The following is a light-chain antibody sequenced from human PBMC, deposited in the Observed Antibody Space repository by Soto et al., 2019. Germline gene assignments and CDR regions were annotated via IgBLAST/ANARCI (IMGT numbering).Light chain of an antibody. Sequence: ERVMTQSPATLSASPGERVTLSCRASQSVASSVAWYQQKPGQAPRLILYGASTRATGFPARFSGSGSGTEFSLPISSLQSEDFAVYLCQQYHYWPITFGQGTRLDIK. J-gene: IGKJ5*01. CDR3: QQYHYWPIT. CDR2: GAS. CDR1: QSVASS. V-gene: IGKV3-15*01.